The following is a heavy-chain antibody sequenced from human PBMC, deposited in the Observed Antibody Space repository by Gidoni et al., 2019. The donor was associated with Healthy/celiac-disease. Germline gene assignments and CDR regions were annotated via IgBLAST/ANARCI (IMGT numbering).Heavy chain of an antibody. Sequence: QVQLVQSGAEVKKPGASVKVSCKASGYTFTSYDINWVRQATGQKLEWMGWMNPNSGNTGYAQKYQGRVTMTRKTSRRTAYMARSSLRSEEAAVYYGARGGGWLGGGWGQGTLVTVSS. J-gene: IGHJ4*02. CDR1: GYTFTSYD. CDR3: ARGGGWLGGG. D-gene: IGHD5-12*01. V-gene: IGHV1-8*01. CDR2: MNPNSGNT.